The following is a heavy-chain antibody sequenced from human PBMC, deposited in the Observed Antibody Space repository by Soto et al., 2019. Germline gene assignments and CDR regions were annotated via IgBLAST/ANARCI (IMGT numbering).Heavy chain of an antibody. CDR3: ANGGGDYSSGWYGAFDI. V-gene: IGHV3-23*01. D-gene: IGHD6-19*01. J-gene: IGHJ3*02. Sequence: EVQLLESGGGLVQPGGSLRLSCAASGFTFNSYAMSWVRQAPGKGLEWVSVISGSGGSTYYADSGKGRFTISRDNSKNRLYLQMNSRRAEDTAVYYGANGGGDYSSGWYGAFDIWGQGTMVTVSS. CDR2: ISGSGGST. CDR1: GFTFNSYA.